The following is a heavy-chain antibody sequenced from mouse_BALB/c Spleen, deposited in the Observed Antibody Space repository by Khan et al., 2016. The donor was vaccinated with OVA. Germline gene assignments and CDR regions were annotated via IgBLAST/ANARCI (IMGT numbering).Heavy chain of an antibody. V-gene: IGHV2-6-1*01. J-gene: IGHJ4*01. Sequence: VQGVESGPGLAAPSQSLSITCTISGFSLTTYGVHWVRQPPGKGLEWLAVIWSDGHTNYNSALQSRLTITKDNSHSQVFLKMNSLQTDDTAMYCGARQPYYHYKMLDYWGQGTSVTVSS. CDR1: GFSLTTYG. D-gene: IGHD2-4*01. CDR2: IWSDGHT. CDR3: ARQPYYHYKMLDY.